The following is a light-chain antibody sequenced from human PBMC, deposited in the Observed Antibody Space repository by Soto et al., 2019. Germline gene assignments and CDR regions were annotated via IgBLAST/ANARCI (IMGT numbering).Light chain of an antibody. CDR3: QQYSDSPLP. V-gene: IGKV3-20*01. J-gene: IGKJ4*01. Sequence: EIVLTQSPGTLSLSPGERATLSCRASQTVRTNYLAWFQHKPGQAPRLLIYGASSRDTGIPDRFSGSGSGTDFTLTINRLDPEDFAVYFFQQYSDSPLPFGGGTKVEIK. CDR1: QTVRTNY. CDR2: GAS.